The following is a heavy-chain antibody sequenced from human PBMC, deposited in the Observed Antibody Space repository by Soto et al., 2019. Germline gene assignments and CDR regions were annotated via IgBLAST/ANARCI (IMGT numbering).Heavy chain of an antibody. CDR1: GFTFSRFE. CDR3: TRAAWFPYLSFY. V-gene: IGHV3-48*03. CDR2: ISSSGSTA. D-gene: IGHD3-10*01. J-gene: IGHJ4*02. Sequence: PGGSLRLSCTASGFTFSRFELHWVRQAPGEGLEWISYISSSGSTAYYASSVEGRFTISRDNANNSVYLQMDSLRAEDTALYYWTRAAWFPYLSFYWGQGALVTVSS.